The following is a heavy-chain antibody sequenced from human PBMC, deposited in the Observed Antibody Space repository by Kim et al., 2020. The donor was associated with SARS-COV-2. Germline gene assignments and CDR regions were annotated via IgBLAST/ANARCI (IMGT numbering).Heavy chain of an antibody. V-gene: IGHV3-48*02. J-gene: IGHJ4*02. D-gene: IGHD3-22*01. CDR2: ISSSSSTI. CDR1: GFTFSSYS. Sequence: GGSLRLSCAASGFTFSSYSMNWVRQAPGKGLEWVSYISSSSSTIYYADSVKGRFTISSDNAKNSLYLQMNSLRDEDTAVYYCARDLDRLNYYDSSGTPGYWGQGTLVTVSS. CDR3: ARDLDRLNYYDSSGTPGY.